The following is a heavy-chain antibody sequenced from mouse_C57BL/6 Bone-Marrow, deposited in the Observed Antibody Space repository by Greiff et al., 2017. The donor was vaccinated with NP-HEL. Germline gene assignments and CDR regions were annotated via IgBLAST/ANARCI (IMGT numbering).Heavy chain of an antibody. CDR2: IYPRSGNT. V-gene: IGHV1-81*01. J-gene: IGHJ2*01. CDR3: ARAYYGSSYVPYDH. D-gene: IGHD1-1*01. Sequence: QVQLQQSGAELARPGASVKLSCKASGYTFTSYGISWVKQRTGQGLEWIGEIYPRSGNTYYNEKFKGKATLTADKSSSTAYMVLRSLTSEDSAVYFCARAYYGSSYVPYDHWGKGTTLTVSS. CDR1: GYTFTSYG.